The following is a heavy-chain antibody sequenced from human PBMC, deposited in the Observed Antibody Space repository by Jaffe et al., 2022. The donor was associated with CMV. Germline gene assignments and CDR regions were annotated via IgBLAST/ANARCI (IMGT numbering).Heavy chain of an antibody. Sequence: QVQLQESGPGLVKPSETLSLTCTVSGGSISSYYWSWIRQPPGKGLEWIGYIYYSGSTNYNPSLKSRVTISVDTSKNQFSLKLSSVTAADTAVYYCARTPGGNLGAYYFDYWGQGTLVTVSS. CDR3: ARTPGGNLGAYYFDY. V-gene: IGHV4-59*01. J-gene: IGHJ4*02. D-gene: IGHD2-15*01. CDR1: GGSISSYY. CDR2: IYYSGST.